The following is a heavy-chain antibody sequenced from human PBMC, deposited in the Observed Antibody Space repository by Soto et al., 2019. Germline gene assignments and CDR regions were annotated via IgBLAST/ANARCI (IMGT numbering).Heavy chain of an antibody. CDR2: ISYDGSNK. CDR1: GFIFSDYA. D-gene: IGHD1-26*01. Sequence: QVQLVESGGGVVQPGRSLRLSCAASGFIFSDYAMHWVRQAPGKGLEWVAVISYDGSNKYYADSVKGRFPISRDNSKNALYLEMNSLRVEDTAVYYCAGGPSGGATGGMDVWGQGTTVTVSS. J-gene: IGHJ6*02. CDR3: AGGPSGGATGGMDV. V-gene: IGHV3-30-3*01.